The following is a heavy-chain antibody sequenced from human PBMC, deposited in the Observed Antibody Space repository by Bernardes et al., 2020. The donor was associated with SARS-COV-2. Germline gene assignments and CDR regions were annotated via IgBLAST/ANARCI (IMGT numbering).Heavy chain of an antibody. CDR2: ISGSGGGT. V-gene: IGHV3-23*01. CDR1: GFPFSNHA. D-gene: IGHD5-12*01. J-gene: IGHJ6*02. Sequence: GRSLSLSCAASGFPFSNHAMTWVRQAPGKGLEWVSSISGSGGGTYYADSVQGRFTVSRDYSMNTLYLQMDSLRGEDTAIYYCAKEAYSGYLETYYFYYGMDVWGQGTTVTVSS. CDR3: AKEAYSGYLETYYFYYGMDV.